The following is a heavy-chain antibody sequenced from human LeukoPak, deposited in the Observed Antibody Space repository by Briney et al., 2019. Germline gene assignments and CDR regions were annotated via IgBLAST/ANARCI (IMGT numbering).Heavy chain of an antibody. Sequence: SETLSLTCAVYGGSFSGYYRSWIRQPPGKGLEWIGEINHSGSTNYNPSLKSRVTISVDTSKNQFSLKLSSVTAADTAVYYCARGRTIVDYWGQGTLVTVSS. CDR1: GGSFSGYY. CDR2: INHSGST. V-gene: IGHV4-34*01. J-gene: IGHJ4*02. D-gene: IGHD1-26*01. CDR3: ARGRTIVDY.